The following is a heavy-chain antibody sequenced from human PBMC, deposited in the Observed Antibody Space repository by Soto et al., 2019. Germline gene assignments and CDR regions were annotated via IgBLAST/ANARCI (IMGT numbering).Heavy chain of an antibody. J-gene: IGHJ6*02. CDR2: IYYSGST. Sequence: PSLTCTVSGGSIRSGGYYWSWVRQSPRRGLEWIGNIYYSGSTYYNPSLKSRLTISVDTSKNQFSLNLSSVTAADTAVYYCARDRLMATAGTARHYFGLDVWGQGTTVTVSS. D-gene: IGHD5-18*01. V-gene: IGHV4-31*03. CDR3: ARDRLMATAGTARHYFGLDV. CDR1: GGSIRSGGYY.